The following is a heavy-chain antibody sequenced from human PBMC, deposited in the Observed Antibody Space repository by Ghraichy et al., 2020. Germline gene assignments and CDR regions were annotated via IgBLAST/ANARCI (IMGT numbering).Heavy chain of an antibody. D-gene: IGHD3-22*01. CDR3: AKAYYDTTYFDF. V-gene: IGHV3-23*01. Sequence: GGSLRLSCAASGFTFRSYAMSWVRQAPGKGLQWVSAISPSADTIFYGDSVKGRFTISRDNSKNTLYLQMNGLRAEDTAVYYCAKAYYDTTYFDFWGQGTRVTVSS. J-gene: IGHJ4*02. CDR1: GFTFRSYA. CDR2: ISPSADTI.